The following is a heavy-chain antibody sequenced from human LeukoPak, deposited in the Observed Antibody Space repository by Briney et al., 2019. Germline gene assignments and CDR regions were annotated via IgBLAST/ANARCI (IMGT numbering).Heavy chain of an antibody. J-gene: IGHJ3*02. V-gene: IGHV4-39*07. CDR3: ARVRGYYRGGDAFDI. D-gene: IGHD3-3*01. CDR2: IYYSGST. CDR1: GGSISSSSYY. Sequence: PSETLSLTCTVSGGSISSSSYYWGWIRQPPGKGLEWIGSIYYSGSTYYNPSLKSRVTISVDTSKNQFSLKLSSVTAADTAVYYCARVRGYYRGGDAFDIWGQGTMVTVSS.